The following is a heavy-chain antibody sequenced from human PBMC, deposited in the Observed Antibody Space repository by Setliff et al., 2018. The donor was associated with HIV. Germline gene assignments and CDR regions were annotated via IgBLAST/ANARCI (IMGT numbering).Heavy chain of an antibody. CDR2: INQGGSGK. CDR1: GFTFSIYW. Sequence: GGSLRLSCAVSGFTFSIYWMTWVRQAPGKGLEWVANINQGGSGKYYVDSVKGRFTISRDNAKNSLYLQMSSLRVEDTAVYYCARSVPDSAYRPTDYWGQGTQVTVSS. D-gene: IGHD3-22*01. CDR3: ARSVPDSAYRPTDY. V-gene: IGHV3-7*03. J-gene: IGHJ4*02.